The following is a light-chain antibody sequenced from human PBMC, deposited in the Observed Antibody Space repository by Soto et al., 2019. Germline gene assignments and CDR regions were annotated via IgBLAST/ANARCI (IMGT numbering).Light chain of an antibody. V-gene: IGKV3D-11*02. Sequence: EVVLTQSPGTLSLSPGDRATLSCGASQSVSVTYLAWYQQKPGQAPRLLIYTTSIRATGIPARFSGSGSGTDFTLTISSLEPEDFAVYYCQQRNYWQVTFGQGTRLEIK. CDR2: TTS. CDR1: QSVSVTY. J-gene: IGKJ5*01. CDR3: QQRNYWQVT.